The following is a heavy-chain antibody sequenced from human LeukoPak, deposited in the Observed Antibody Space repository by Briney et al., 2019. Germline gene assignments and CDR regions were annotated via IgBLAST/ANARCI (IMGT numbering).Heavy chain of an antibody. V-gene: IGHV3-53*01. D-gene: IGHD3-10*01. J-gene: IGHJ4*02. CDR1: GLTVSSNY. CDR2: IYSGGST. CDR3: ARDRSRRGRFDY. Sequence: GGSLSLSCAASGLTVSSNYMSWVRQAPGKGLKWVSVIYSGGSTYYADSVKGRFTISRDNSKNTLYLQMNSLRAEDTAVYYCARDRSRRGRFDYWGQGTLVTVSS.